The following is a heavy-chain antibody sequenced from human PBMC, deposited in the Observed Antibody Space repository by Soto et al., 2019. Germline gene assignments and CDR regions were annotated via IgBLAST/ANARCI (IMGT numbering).Heavy chain of an antibody. CDR3: ARGWNDFPH. Sequence: QVQLVQSGAEVKKPGSSVKVSCKASGGTFSNYVITWVRQVPGQGVECMGGIIPISGTANYAQTFQGRVTITPDEHTTTVYMELSSQRSEDTDVYYCARGWNDFPHWGQGTLVTVSS. D-gene: IGHD1-1*01. CDR2: IIPISGTA. V-gene: IGHV1-69*01. J-gene: IGHJ1*01. CDR1: GGTFSNYV.